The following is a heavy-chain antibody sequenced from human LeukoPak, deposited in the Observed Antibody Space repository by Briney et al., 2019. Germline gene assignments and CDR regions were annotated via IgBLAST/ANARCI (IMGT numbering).Heavy chain of an antibody. CDR2: ISAYNGNT. V-gene: IGHV1-18*01. D-gene: IGHD3-22*01. CDR1: GYTFTSYG. J-gene: IGHJ5*02. Sequence: ASVKVSCKASGYTFTSYGISWVRQAPGQGLEWMGWISAYNGNTNYAQKLQGRVTMTTDTSTSTAYMELRSLRSDDTAVYYCARPASSDNWFDPWGQGALVTVSS. CDR3: ARPASSDNWFDP.